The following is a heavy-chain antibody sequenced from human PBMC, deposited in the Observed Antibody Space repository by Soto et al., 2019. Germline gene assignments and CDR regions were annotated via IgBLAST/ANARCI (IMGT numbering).Heavy chain of an antibody. CDR3: SKEGTPYTSSHLDN. CDR1: GFTFRTFG. J-gene: IGHJ4*02. Sequence: QVQLVESGGGVVQSWRSLRLSCVASGFTFRTFGMQWFRQVPGKGLEWVAVVSHDGIIQHYADSVKGRFSISRDNFKNTVYLQMYRLRPAATAGYYCSKEGTPYTSSHLDNWGQGALVTGST. D-gene: IGHD6-19*01. V-gene: IGHV3-30*18. CDR2: VSHDGIIQ.